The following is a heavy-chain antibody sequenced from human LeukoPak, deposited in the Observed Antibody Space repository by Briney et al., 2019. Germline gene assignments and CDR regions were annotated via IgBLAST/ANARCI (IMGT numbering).Heavy chain of an antibody. CDR1: GYTFTGYY. CDR2: INPNSGGT. J-gene: IGHJ5*02. CDR3: ARDFGGCSSTSCRSVGWFDP. Sequence: GASVKVSCKASGYTFTGYYMHWVRQAPGQGLERMGWINPNSGGTNYEQKFQGRVTMTRDTSISTAYMELSRLRSDDTAVYYCARDFGGCSSTSCRSVGWFDPWGQGTLVTVSS. V-gene: IGHV1-2*02. D-gene: IGHD2-2*01.